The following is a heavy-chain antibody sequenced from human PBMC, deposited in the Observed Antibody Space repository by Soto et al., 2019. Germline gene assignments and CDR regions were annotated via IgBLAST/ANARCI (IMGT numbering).Heavy chain of an antibody. Sequence: EVQLVESGGGLVQPGGSLRLSCAASGFTLSDHYMDWVRQAPGKGLEWVGRTANKANTYTTKYAASVKGRFIISRDDSNNLLYLQMNNMETEDTAMYYCTTPRGTVSYSAFDVWGQGTMVTVSS. V-gene: IGHV3-72*01. CDR3: TTPRGTVSYSAFDV. D-gene: IGHD2-8*02. CDR2: TANKANTYTT. CDR1: GFTLSDHY. J-gene: IGHJ3*01.